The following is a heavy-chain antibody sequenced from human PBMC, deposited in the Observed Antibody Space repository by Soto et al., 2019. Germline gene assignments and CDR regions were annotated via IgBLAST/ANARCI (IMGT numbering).Heavy chain of an antibody. D-gene: IGHD3-22*01. CDR2: IIPIFGTA. J-gene: IGHJ4*02. CDR3: GYDSSGYYYREVGY. CDR1: GGTFSSYA. Sequence: GASVKVSCKASGGTFSSYAISWVRQAPGQGLEWMGGIIPIFGTANYAQKFQGRVTITADESTSTAYMELSSLRSEDTAVYYCGYDSSGYYYREVGYWGQGTLVTVSS. V-gene: IGHV1-69*13.